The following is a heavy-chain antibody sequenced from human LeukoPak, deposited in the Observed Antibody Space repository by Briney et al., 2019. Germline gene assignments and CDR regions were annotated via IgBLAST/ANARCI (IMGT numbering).Heavy chain of an antibody. CDR3: ARVLVIVKTPVRAFDI. CDR2: ISAYNGNT. Sequence: ASVKVSCKASGYTFSIYGFSWVRQAPGQGLEWMGWISAYNGNTNYAQKFQGRVTMTTDTSTSTAHMELRSLRSDDTAVYYCARVLVIVKTPVRAFDIWGQGTMVTVSS. V-gene: IGHV1-18*01. D-gene: IGHD1-26*01. J-gene: IGHJ3*02. CDR1: GYTFSIYG.